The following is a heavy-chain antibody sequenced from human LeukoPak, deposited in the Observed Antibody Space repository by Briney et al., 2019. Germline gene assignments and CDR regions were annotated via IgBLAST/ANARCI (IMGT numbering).Heavy chain of an antibody. Sequence: SVKVSCKASGFTFTSSAVQWVRQARGQRLEWIGWIVVGSGNTNYAQKFQERVTITRDMSTSTAYMELSSLRSGDTAVYYCAAEIVVVPAAMGFDPWGQGTLVTVSS. D-gene: IGHD2-2*01. V-gene: IGHV1-58*01. CDR2: IVVGSGNT. CDR1: GFTFTSSA. J-gene: IGHJ5*02. CDR3: AAEIVVVPAAMGFDP.